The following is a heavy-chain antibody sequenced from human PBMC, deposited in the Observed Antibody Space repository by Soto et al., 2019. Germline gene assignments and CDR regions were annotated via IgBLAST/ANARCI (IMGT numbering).Heavy chain of an antibody. D-gene: IGHD3-22*01. Sequence: EQLVQSGAELKKPGSSVKVPCKASGGIFSSYPISWGRQAPGQGLEWMGGIIPIFGTANYAQKFQGRVTITADESTNTAYMDLSSLKSEDTAIYYCARGGSGYVWFNEFWGQGTLVTVSS. V-gene: IGHV1-69*01. CDR1: GGIFSSYP. J-gene: IGHJ4*02. CDR2: IIPIFGTA. CDR3: ARGGSGYVWFNEF.